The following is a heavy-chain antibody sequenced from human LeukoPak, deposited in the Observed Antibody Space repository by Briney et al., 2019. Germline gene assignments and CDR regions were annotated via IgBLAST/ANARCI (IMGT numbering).Heavy chain of an antibody. V-gene: IGHV3-66*02. CDR3: AREVVVPAAIPYNWFDP. J-gene: IGHJ5*02. CDR2: IYSGGST. Sequence: GGSLRLSCAASGFTVSSNYMSWVCQAPGKGLEWVSVIYSGGSTYYADSVKGRFTISRGNSKNTLYLQMNGLRAEDTAVYYCAREVVVPAAIPYNWFDPWGQGTLVTVSS. D-gene: IGHD2-2*02. CDR1: GFTVSSNY.